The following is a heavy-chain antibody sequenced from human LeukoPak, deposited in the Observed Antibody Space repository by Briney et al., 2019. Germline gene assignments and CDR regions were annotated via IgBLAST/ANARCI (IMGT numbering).Heavy chain of an antibody. V-gene: IGHV3-21*01. CDR3: ARDHLYYYDFDGMDV. CDR2: ISSSSSYI. Sequence: GGSLRLSCAASGFTFSSYSMNWVRQAPGKGLEWVSSISSSSSYIYYADSVKGRFTISRDNAKNSLYLQMNSLRAEDTAVYYCARDHLYYYDFDGMDVWGQGTTVTVSS. CDR1: GFTFSSYS. D-gene: IGHD3-3*01. J-gene: IGHJ6*02.